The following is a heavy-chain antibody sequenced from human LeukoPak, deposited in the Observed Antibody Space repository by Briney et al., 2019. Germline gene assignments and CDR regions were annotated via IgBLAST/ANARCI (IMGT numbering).Heavy chain of an antibody. V-gene: IGHV3-33*01. Sequence: PGRSLRLSCAPSGFTFSTYGIHWVRQAAGKGMEWVAAIWPDGSYKYYADSVKGRFTISRDNSKNTVYLQMNTLRDEDTAVYYCARAVGPFDYWGQGTLVTVSS. D-gene: IGHD3-16*01. CDR2: IWPDGSYK. J-gene: IGHJ4*02. CDR1: GFTFSTYG. CDR3: ARAVGPFDY.